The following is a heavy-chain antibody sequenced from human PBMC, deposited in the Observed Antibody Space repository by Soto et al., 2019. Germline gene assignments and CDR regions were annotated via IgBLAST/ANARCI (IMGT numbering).Heavy chain of an antibody. V-gene: IGHV3-7*03. CDR3: ARSLVATILDYFDY. J-gene: IGHJ4*02. CDR2: IKQDGSEK. Sequence: TGGSLRLSCAASGFTFSSYWMSWVRQAPGKGLEWVANIKQDGSEKYYVDSVKGRFTISRDNAKNSLYLQMNSLRAEDTAVYYCARSLVATILDYFDYWGQGTLVTVS. CDR1: GFTFSSYW. D-gene: IGHD5-12*01.